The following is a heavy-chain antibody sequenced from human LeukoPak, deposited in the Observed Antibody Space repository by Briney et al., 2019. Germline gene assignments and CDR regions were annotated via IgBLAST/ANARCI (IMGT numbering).Heavy chain of an antibody. D-gene: IGHD1-26*01. CDR2: IRTDGTIT. CDR3: AKDQVGATLGVDY. Sequence: GGSLRLSCAASGFTFSSYWMHWVRQAPGKGLVWVSRIRTDGTITTYADSVKGRFSISRDNAKNTLYLQMNSLRAEDTAVYYCAKDQVGATLGVDYWGQGTLVTVSS. CDR1: GFTFSSYW. J-gene: IGHJ4*02. V-gene: IGHV3-74*03.